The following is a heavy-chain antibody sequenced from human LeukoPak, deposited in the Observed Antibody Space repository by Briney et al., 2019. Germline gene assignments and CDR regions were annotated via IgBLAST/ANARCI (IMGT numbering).Heavy chain of an antibody. D-gene: IGHD1-14*01. V-gene: IGHV4-34*01. CDR1: GGSFSGFY. CDR2: INHSGST. J-gene: IGHJ5*02. CDR3: ARVRDPEFKTTGFDP. Sequence: PSEPLSLTCAVYGGSFSGFYWSWIRQPPGKGLEWLGEINHSGSTNYNPSLKSRVTISVDTSKNQFSLKLSSVTAADTAVYYCARVRDPEFKTTGFDPWGQGTLVTVSS.